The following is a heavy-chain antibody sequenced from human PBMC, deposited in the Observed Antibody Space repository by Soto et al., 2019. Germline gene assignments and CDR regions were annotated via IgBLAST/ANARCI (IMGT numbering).Heavy chain of an antibody. Sequence: VKVSCKASGGTFSSYAISWVRQAPGQGLEWMGGIIPIFGTANYAQKFQGRVTITADESTSTAYMELSSLRSEDTAVYYCARDLGAGPRVVVTAILSAWGQGTLVTVSS. CDR3: ARDLGAGPRVVVTAILSA. CDR1: GGTFSSYA. J-gene: IGHJ5*02. V-gene: IGHV1-69*01. CDR2: IIPIFGTA. D-gene: IGHD2-21*02.